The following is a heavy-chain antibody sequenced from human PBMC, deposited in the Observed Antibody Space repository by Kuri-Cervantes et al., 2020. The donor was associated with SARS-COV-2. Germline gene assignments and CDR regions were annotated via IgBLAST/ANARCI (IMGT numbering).Heavy chain of an antibody. CDR2: INPNSGGT. V-gene: IGHV1-2*02. J-gene: IGHJ4*02. CDR3: AREGVVWFGGYFDY. CDR1: GYTFTGYY. Sequence: ASVKVSCKASGYTFTGYYMHWVRQAPGQGLEWMGWINPNSGGTDYAQKFQGRVTMTRDTSTSTAYMELRSLRSDDTAVYYCAREGVVWFGGYFDYWGQGTLVTVSS. D-gene: IGHD3-10*01.